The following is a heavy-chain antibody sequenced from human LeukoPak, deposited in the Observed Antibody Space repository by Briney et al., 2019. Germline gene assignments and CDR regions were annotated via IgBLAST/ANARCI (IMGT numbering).Heavy chain of an antibody. Sequence: GGSLRLSCAASGFTFSSYAMSWVRQAPGKGLEWVSAISGSGGSTYYADSVKGRVTIFRDNSKNTLYSQMNGLRAEDTAVYYCANHYDSSGYYSLFDYWGQGTLVTVSS. CDR1: GFTFSSYA. J-gene: IGHJ4*02. D-gene: IGHD3-22*01. V-gene: IGHV3-23*01. CDR3: ANHYDSSGYYSLFDY. CDR2: ISGSGGST.